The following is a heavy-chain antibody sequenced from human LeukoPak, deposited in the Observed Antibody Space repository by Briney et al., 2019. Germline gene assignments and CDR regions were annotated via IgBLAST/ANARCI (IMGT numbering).Heavy chain of an antibody. Sequence: SVKVSCKASGGTFSSYAISWVRQAPGQGLEWMGGIIPMFDTPNYAQKFQGRVTITTDKSTSTAYMGLSSLRSEDTAMYYCARDLPDFSLRISSGGFDIWGQGTMVTVSS. D-gene: IGHD4-23*01. CDR3: ARDLPDFSLRISSGGFDI. CDR2: IIPMFDTP. CDR1: GGTFSSYA. V-gene: IGHV1-69*05. J-gene: IGHJ3*02.